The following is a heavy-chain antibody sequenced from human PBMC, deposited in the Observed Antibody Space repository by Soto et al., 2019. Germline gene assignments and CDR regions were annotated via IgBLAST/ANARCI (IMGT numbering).Heavy chain of an antibody. J-gene: IGHJ6*02. CDR2: MNPNSGNT. Sequence: GASVKVSCKASGYTFTSYDINWVRQATGQGLEWMGWMNPNSGNTGYAQKFQGRVTMTRNTSISTAYMELSSLRSEDTAVYYCARGKLRYFDWLFMGYYYYGMDVWGQGTTVTVSS. CDR3: ARGKLRYFDWLFMGYYYYGMDV. V-gene: IGHV1-8*01. CDR1: GYTFTSYD. D-gene: IGHD3-9*01.